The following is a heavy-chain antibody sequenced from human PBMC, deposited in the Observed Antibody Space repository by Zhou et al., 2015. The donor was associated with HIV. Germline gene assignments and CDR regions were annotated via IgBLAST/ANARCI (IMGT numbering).Heavy chain of an antibody. V-gene: IGHV1-69*01. CDR3: ARPNHRDGYNSYYYYGMDV. J-gene: IGHJ6*02. CDR1: GGTFSSHG. CDR2: IIPIFGAA. D-gene: IGHD5-24*01. Sequence: QVQLVQSGAEVKKPGSSVKVSCKASGGTFSSHGISWVRQAPGQGLEWMGGIIPIFGAANYAQNFQGRVTITADESTSTAYMELSSLRSEDTAVYYCARPNHRDGYNSYYYYGMDVWGQGTTVTVSS.